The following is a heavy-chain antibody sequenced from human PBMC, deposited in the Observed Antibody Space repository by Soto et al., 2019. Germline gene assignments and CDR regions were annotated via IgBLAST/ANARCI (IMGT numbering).Heavy chain of an antibody. J-gene: IGHJ6*02. CDR2: ISYDGSNK. CDR3: ARGRYISSWSPYQYYVMDV. CDR1: GFTFSSYA. D-gene: IGHD6-13*01. Sequence: GGSLRLSYAASGFTFSSYAMHWVRQAPGKGLEWVAVISYDGSNKYYADSVKGRFTISRDNSKTTLYLQMNSLRAEDTAVYYCARGRYISSWSPYQYYVMDVWGQGTKVTASS. V-gene: IGHV3-30-3*01.